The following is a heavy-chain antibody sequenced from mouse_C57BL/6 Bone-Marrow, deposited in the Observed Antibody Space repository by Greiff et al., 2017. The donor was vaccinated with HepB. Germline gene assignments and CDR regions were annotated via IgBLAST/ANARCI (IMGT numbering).Heavy chain of an antibody. CDR2: ISYSGST. CDR1: GYSITSGYD. CDR3: AREGLGFDV. Sequence: VQLQQSGPGMVKPSQSLSLTCTVTGYSITSGYDWHWIRHFPGNKLEWMGYISYSGSTNYNPSLKSRISITHDTSKNHFFLKLNSVTTEDTATYYCAREGLGFDVWGTGTTVTVSS. J-gene: IGHJ1*03. V-gene: IGHV3-1*01.